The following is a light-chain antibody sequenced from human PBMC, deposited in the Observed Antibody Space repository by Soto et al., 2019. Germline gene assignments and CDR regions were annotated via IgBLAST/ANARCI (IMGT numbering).Light chain of an antibody. CDR3: QQRNNWPPIT. CDR1: QSVSNY. Sequence: EIFLTQSPATLSLSRGEIATLSCXASQSVSNYLAWYQQKPGQAPRLLIFDASTRATGVPARFSGSGSGTDFTLTISSLQPEDFALYYCQQRNNWPPITFGQGTRLEI. J-gene: IGKJ5*01. CDR2: DAS. V-gene: IGKV3-11*01.